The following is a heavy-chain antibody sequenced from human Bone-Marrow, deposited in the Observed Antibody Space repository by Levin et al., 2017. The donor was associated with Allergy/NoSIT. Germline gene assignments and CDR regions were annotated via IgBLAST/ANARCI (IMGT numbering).Heavy chain of an antibody. V-gene: IGHV3-23*01. CDR3: AKPYCGGDCYPAGFAS. Sequence: PGGSLRLSCKASGFSFDIYAMSWVRQAPGKGLEWVSAISGSYNRTYYADSVKGRFTISRDNSKNTLYLQMNSLRAEDTAIYYCAKPYCGGDCYPAGFASWGQGTLVTVSS. CDR2: ISGSYNRT. D-gene: IGHD2-21*02. J-gene: IGHJ4*02. CDR1: GFSFDIYA.